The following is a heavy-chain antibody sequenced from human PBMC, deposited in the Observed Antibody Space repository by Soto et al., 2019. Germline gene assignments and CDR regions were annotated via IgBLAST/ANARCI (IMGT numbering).Heavy chain of an antibody. CDR2: ISFDGGNK. V-gene: IGHV3-30-3*01. D-gene: IGHD2-2*01. J-gene: IGHJ5*02. CDR1: GFTFNTYA. Sequence: QVQLVESGGGVVQPGTSLRLSCAASGFTFNTYAMHWVRQTPGKGLEWVAVISFDGGNKYYADSVKGRFTISRDNSKNSMYLQMNIRRLEDTAVYYCARRYKDGRRDCISTSCLFDPWGQGTLVTVSS. CDR3: ARRYKDGRRDCISTSCLFDP.